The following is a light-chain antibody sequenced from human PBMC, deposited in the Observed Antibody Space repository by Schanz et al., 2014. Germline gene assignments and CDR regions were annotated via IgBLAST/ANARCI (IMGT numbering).Light chain of an antibody. CDR1: QSVSTTH. J-gene: IGKJ2*01. Sequence: DMVMTQSPGTLSLSPGERATLSCRASQSVSTTHLAWYQQKPGQAPRLLIYDASNRATGIPARFSGSGSGTDFTLTISALEPEDFAVYYCQQYGSSPYTFGQGTKLEIK. CDR2: DAS. V-gene: IGKV3-20*01. CDR3: QQYGSSPYT.